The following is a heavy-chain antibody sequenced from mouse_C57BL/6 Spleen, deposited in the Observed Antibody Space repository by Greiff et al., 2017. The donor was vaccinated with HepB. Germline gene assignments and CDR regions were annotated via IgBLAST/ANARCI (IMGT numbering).Heavy chain of an antibody. CDR2: IYPGDGDT. J-gene: IGHJ4*01. CDR3: ARAGDNYAMDY. Sequence: QVQLQQSGPELVKPGASVKISCKASGYAFSSSWMNWVKQRPGEGLEWIGRIYPGDGDTNYNGKFKGKATLTADKSSSTAYMQLSSLTSEDSAVYFCARAGDNYAMDYWGQGTSVTVSS. CDR1: GYAFSSSW. V-gene: IGHV1-82*01.